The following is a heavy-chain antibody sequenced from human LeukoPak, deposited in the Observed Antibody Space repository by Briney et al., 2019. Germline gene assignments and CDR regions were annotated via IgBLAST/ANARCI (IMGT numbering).Heavy chain of an antibody. V-gene: IGHV3-20*04. D-gene: IGHD1-26*01. J-gene: IGHJ4*02. CDR3: ATSKYSGSY. Sequence: SGGSLRLSCAASGFTFDDYGMSWVRQAPGKGLEWVYGINWNVGNTGYADSVKGRFTISRDNAKNSLYLQMNSLRAEDTAVYYCATSKYSGSYWGQGTLVTVSS. CDR2: INWNVGNT. CDR1: GFTFDDYG.